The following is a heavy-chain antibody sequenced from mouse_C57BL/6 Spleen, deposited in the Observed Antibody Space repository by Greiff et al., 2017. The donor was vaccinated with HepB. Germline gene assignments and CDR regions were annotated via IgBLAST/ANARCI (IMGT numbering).Heavy chain of an antibody. CDR1: GYSLTSDY. CDR2: ISYSGST. J-gene: IGHJ1*03. CDR3: ARGDYYGSSYDWYFDV. D-gene: IGHD1-1*01. Sequence: EVKLVESGPGLAKPSQTLSLTCSVTGYSLTSDYWNWIRKFPGNKLEYMGYISYSGSTYYNPSLKSRISITRDTSKNQYYLQLNSVTTEDTATYYCARGDYYGSSYDWYFDVWGTGTTVTVSS. V-gene: IGHV3-8*01.